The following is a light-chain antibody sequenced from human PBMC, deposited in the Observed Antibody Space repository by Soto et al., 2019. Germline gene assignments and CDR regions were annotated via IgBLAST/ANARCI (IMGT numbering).Light chain of an antibody. CDR1: RSNIGSAF. CDR2: MNS. V-gene: IGLV1-47*01. CDR3: VAWDDNLGSRV. Sequence: QSVLTQPPSLSGTPGQTVTISCIGSRSNIGSAFVHWYQQLPGTAPKHLIYMNSQRPSGVPDRFSGSKSGTSASLVITGLRPEDEADYYCVAWDDNLGSRVFGGGTKLTVL. J-gene: IGLJ3*02.